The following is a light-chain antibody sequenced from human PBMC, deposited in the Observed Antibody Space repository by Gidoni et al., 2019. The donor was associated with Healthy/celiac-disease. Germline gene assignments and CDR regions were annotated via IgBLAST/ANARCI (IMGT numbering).Light chain of an antibody. J-gene: IGKJ5*01. V-gene: IGKV1-33*01. Sequence: IQMTQSPSSLSASVGDRVTITCQASQDISNYLNSYQQKTGKATKLLIYDASTLETGVPSRFSGSGSGTDFTFTISSLQPEDIATYYCQQYDNLPVTFGQGTRLEIK. CDR2: DAS. CDR1: QDISNY. CDR3: QQYDNLPVT.